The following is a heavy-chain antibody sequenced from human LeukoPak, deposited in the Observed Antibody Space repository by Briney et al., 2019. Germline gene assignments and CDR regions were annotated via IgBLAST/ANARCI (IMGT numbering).Heavy chain of an antibody. D-gene: IGHD5-18*01. J-gene: IGHJ4*02. Sequence: GRSLRLSCAASGFTFSIYWMSWVRQAPGKGLEWVANIKQDGSEKYYVDSVKGRFTISRDNAKNSLYLQMNSLRAEDTAVYYCAREKDSGYSYLFDYWGQGTLVTVSS. CDR1: GFTFSIYW. CDR3: AREKDSGYSYLFDY. CDR2: IKQDGSEK. V-gene: IGHV3-7*01.